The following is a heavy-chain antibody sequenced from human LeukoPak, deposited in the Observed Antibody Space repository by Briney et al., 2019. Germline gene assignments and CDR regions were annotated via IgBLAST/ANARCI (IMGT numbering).Heavy chain of an antibody. J-gene: IGHJ4*02. Sequence: PGGSLRLSCAASGFTFSRFAMSWVRQAPGKGLEWVSAIGGAGYSTYYADSVNGRFTISRDNSRNTLYLQMNSLRAEDTAIYYCSKARDGFGVDTIDYWGQGTLVTVSS. CDR2: IGGAGYST. CDR3: SKARDGFGVDTIDY. V-gene: IGHV3-23*01. D-gene: IGHD3-3*01. CDR1: GFTFSRFA.